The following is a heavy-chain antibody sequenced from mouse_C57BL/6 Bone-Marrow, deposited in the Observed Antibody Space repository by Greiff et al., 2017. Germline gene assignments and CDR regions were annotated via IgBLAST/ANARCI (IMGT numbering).Heavy chain of an antibody. CDR3: TTGTRFDY. V-gene: IGHV14-4*01. D-gene: IGHD3-3*01. CDR2: IDPESGNT. J-gene: IGHJ3*01. Sequence: EVKLMESGAELVRPGASVKLSCTASGFNINDDYMHWVKQLPEQGLEWIGLIDPESGNTEYASKFQGKATITADTSYNTDYQQLSSLTSDDNAVDYGTTGTRFDYWGQGTLVTVSA. CDR1: GFNINDDY.